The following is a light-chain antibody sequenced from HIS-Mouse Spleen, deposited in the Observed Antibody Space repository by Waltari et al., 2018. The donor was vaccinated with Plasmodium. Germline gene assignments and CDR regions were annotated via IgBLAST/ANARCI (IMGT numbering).Light chain of an antibody. V-gene: IGLV3-27*01. CDR2: KDG. Sequence: SYELTQPSSVSVSPGQTARITCSGDVLAKKYARWFQQKPGKAPGRGIYKDGERPSGIPERFSGSSSGTTVTLTISGAQVEDEADYYCYSAADNNRVFGGGTKLTIL. J-gene: IGLJ3*02. CDR1: VLAKKY. CDR3: YSAADNNRV.